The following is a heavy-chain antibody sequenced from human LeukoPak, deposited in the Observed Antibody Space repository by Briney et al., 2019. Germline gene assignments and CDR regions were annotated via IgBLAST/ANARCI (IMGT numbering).Heavy chain of an antibody. J-gene: IGHJ4*02. D-gene: IGHD6-19*01. Sequence: PGGSLRLSCAASGFTFSDYYMTWIRQAPGKGLEWVSYISSSGSTTHYADSVKGRFTISRDNAKNSLYVQMNNLRAEDTAVYCARVPRSGGSIDYWGQGTLVTVSS. V-gene: IGHV3-11*01. CDR3: ARVPRSGGSIDY. CDR1: GFTFSDYY. CDR2: ISSSGSTT.